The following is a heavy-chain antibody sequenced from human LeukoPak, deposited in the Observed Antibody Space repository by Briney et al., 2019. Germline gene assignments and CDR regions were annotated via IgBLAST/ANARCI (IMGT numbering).Heavy chain of an antibody. D-gene: IGHD6-19*01. Sequence: SETLSLTCAVYGGSFSGYYWSWIRQPPGKGLEWIGEINHSGSTNYNPSLKSRVTISVDTSKNQFSLKLSSVTAADTAVYYCARGLLPGYSSGWNEGGWFDPWGQGTLVTVSS. J-gene: IGHJ5*02. CDR2: INHSGST. CDR1: GGSFSGYY. CDR3: ARGLLPGYSSGWNEGGWFDP. V-gene: IGHV4-34*01.